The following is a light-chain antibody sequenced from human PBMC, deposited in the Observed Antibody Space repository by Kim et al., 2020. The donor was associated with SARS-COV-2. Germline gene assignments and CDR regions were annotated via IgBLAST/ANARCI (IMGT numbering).Light chain of an antibody. V-gene: IGLV2-14*01. Sequence: QSALTQPASVSGSPGQSITISCTGTSSDVGGYNYVSWYQQHPGKAPKLMIYDVSKRPSGVSNRFSGSKSGNTASLTISGLHAEDEADYYCCSYTSSITLFGGGTQLTVL. J-gene: IGLJ2*01. CDR2: DVS. CDR3: CSYTSSITL. CDR1: SSDVGGYNY.